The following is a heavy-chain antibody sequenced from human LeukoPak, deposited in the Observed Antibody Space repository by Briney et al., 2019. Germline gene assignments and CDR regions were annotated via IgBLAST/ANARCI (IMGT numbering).Heavy chain of an antibody. CDR1: GFTFSSYG. CDR2: ISYDGSNK. J-gene: IGHJ4*02. Sequence: GGSLRLSCAASGFTFSSYGMHWVRQAPGKGLEWVAVISYDGSNKYYADSVKGRFTVSRDNSKNTLFLQMDSLTAEDTAVYYCARDDYGEYFLDYWGQGTLVTVSS. CDR3: ARDDYGEYFLDY. V-gene: IGHV3-30*03. D-gene: IGHD4-17*01.